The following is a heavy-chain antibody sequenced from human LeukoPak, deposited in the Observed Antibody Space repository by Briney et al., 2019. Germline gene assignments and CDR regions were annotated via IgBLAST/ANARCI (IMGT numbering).Heavy chain of an antibody. V-gene: IGHV3-21*01. Sequence: GGSLRLSCAASGFTFSSYSMNWVRQAPGKGLEWVSSISSSSSYIYYADSVKGRFTISRDNAKNSLYLQMNSLRAEDTAVYYCASSPYSSSYNWFDPWGQGTLVTVSS. CDR1: GFTFSSYS. CDR3: ASSPYSSSYNWFDP. D-gene: IGHD6-13*01. CDR2: ISSSSSYI. J-gene: IGHJ5*02.